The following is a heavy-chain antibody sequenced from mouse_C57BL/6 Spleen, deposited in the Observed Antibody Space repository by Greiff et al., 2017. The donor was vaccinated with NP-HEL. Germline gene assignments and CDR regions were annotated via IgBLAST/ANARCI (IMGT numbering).Heavy chain of an antibody. CDR1: GYTFTSYW. CDR3: AREGDGYYDY. Sequence: VQLQQPGAELVKPGASVTLSCKASGYTFTSYWLHWVKPRPGQGLEWIGMIHPNSGSTNYNEKFKSKATLTVDKSSSTAYMQLSSLTSEDSAVYYCAREGDGYYDYWGQGTTLTVSS. D-gene: IGHD2-3*01. J-gene: IGHJ2*01. CDR2: IHPNSGST. V-gene: IGHV1-64*01.